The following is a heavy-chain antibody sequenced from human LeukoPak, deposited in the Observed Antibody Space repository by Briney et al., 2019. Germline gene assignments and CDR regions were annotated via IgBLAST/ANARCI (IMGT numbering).Heavy chain of an antibody. Sequence: SETLSLTCTVSGGSLSSYYWSWIRQPPGKGLEWIGYIYYSGSTNYNPSLKSRVTISVDTSKNQFSLKPSSVTAADTAVYYCARATGGNSPYYFDYWGQGTLVTVSS. J-gene: IGHJ4*02. CDR1: GGSLSSYY. CDR3: ARATGGNSPYYFDY. V-gene: IGHV4-59*01. CDR2: IYYSGST. D-gene: IGHD4-23*01.